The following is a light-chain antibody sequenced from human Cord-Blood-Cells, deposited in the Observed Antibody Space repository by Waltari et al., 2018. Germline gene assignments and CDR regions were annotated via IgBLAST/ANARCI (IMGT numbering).Light chain of an antibody. Sequence: IVMTQSPPTLSASPAERATHSCRASQSVSSNLAWYQQKPGQAPRLLSYGASTRATGIPSRFSGSGSGTEFTLTISSLQSEDFAVYYCQQYNNWPPFTFGPGTKVDIK. J-gene: IGKJ3*01. CDR3: QQYNNWPPFT. CDR1: QSVSSN. CDR2: GAS. V-gene: IGKV3-15*01.